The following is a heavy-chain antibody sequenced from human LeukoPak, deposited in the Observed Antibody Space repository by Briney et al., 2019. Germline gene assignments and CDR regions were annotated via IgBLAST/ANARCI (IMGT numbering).Heavy chain of an antibody. J-gene: IGHJ5*02. V-gene: IGHV4-39*01. CDR3: ARALGYCSGGSCTRGYNWFDP. D-gene: IGHD2-15*01. CDR2: IYYGGST. CDR1: GGSISSSDYY. Sequence: SETLSLTCTDSGGSISSSDYYWGWIRQPPGKGLEWIGSIYYGGSTYYNPSLKSRVTISVDTSMNQFSLKLSFVTTADTAVYYCARALGYCSGGSCTRGYNWFDPWGQGTLVTVPS.